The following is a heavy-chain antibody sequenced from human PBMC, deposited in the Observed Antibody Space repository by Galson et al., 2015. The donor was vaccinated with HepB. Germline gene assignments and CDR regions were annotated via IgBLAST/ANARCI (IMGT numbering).Heavy chain of an antibody. D-gene: IGHD1/OR15-1a*01. CDR2: IYPGDSDT. J-gene: IGHJ4*02. CDR1: GDSFRNYW. Sequence: QSGAEVKKPGESLKISCKGFGDSFRNYWIAWVRQRPGKGLEWMGVIYPGDSDTKYSPSFQGQVTISVDKSVSTAYLQWSNLKATDTAMYYCARQGCGTTTCHTIDYWGQGTQVTVSS. V-gene: IGHV5-51*01. CDR3: ARQGCGTTTCHTIDY.